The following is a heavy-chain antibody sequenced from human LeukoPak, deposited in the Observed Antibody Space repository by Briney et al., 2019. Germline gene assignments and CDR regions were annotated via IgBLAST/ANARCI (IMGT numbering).Heavy chain of an antibody. J-gene: IGHJ4*02. CDR2: IYYSGST. CDR3: ARAAYSGSYHSDY. CDR1: GFTFSSYW. D-gene: IGHD1-26*01. V-gene: IGHV4-59*01. Sequence: GSLRLSCAASGFTFSSYWMSWVRQPPGKGLEWIGYIYYSGSTNYNPSLKSRVTISVDTSKNQFSLKLSSVTAADTAVYYCARAAYSGSYHSDYWGQGTLVTVSS.